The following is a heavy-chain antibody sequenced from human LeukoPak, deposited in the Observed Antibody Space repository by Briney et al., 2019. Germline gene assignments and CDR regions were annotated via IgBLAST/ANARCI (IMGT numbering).Heavy chain of an antibody. CDR2: IYYTGDS. CDR3: ARRPMMGAFDI. V-gene: IGHV4-59*12. J-gene: IGHJ3*02. D-gene: IGHD3-22*01. Sequence: SETLSLTCTVSGASISSSYWSWTRQPPGKGLEWIGYIYYTGDSNYIPSLKSRVAISLDASKNQISLKLRSVTAADTAVYYCARRPMMGAFDIWGQGTMVTVSS. CDR1: GASISSSY.